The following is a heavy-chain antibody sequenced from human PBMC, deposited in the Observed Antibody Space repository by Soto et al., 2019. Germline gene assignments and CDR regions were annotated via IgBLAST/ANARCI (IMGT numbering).Heavy chain of an antibody. Sequence: VQLVESGGGLVQPGRSPRLSCEVSGFTFSDYWMHWVRQAPGKGLEWVSHINHDGTITTYADSVKGRFTISRDNAKKTLYLHMDSLRAEDTAVYYCARGGQRWLQSSPWDFLLYYWGQGTLLIVSS. J-gene: IGHJ4*02. CDR3: ARGGQRWLQSSPWDFLLYY. CDR1: GFTFSDYW. CDR2: INHDGTIT. D-gene: IGHD1-26*01. V-gene: IGHV3-74*01.